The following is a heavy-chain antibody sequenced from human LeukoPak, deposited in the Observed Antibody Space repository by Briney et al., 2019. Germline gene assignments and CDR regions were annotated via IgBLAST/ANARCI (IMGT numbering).Heavy chain of an antibody. Sequence: PGGSLRLSCAASGFTFSSYWMHWVRQAPGKGLVWVSRINSDGSSTSHADSVKGRFTISRDNAKNTLYLQMNSLRAEDTAVYYCARASVSFYYMDVWGKGTTVTVSS. CDR1: GFTFSSYW. V-gene: IGHV3-74*01. J-gene: IGHJ6*03. CDR2: INSDGSST. CDR3: ARASVSFYYMDV.